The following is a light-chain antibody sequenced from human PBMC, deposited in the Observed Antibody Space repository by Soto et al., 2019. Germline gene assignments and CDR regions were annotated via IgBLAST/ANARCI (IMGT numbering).Light chain of an antibody. CDR3: QQRSNWPPIT. J-gene: IGKJ5*01. CDR1: QSVHNF. Sequence: EVVLTQSPATLSLSPGDRAALSCKASQSVHNFLALYQQKPGQAPRLLIYGASNRAAGIPDRFSGSGSGTDFTLTINSLEPEDFAVYFCQQRSNWPPITFGQGTRLDIK. CDR2: GAS. V-gene: IGKV3-11*01.